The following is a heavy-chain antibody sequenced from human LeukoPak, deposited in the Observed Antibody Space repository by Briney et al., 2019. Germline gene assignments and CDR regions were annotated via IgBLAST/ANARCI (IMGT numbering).Heavy chain of an antibody. CDR2: ISDRGGGT. Sequence: GGSLRLSCAASGFTFSNYAMTWVRQAPEKGLKWVSSISDRGGGTSYEDSVKGRFTISRDNSKNTLYLQMNSLRAEDTAVYYCAKDSGPGSYYPTGDEYWGQGILVTVSS. V-gene: IGHV3-23*01. CDR1: GFTFSNYA. J-gene: IGHJ4*02. CDR3: AKDSGPGSYYPTGDEY. D-gene: IGHD3-10*01.